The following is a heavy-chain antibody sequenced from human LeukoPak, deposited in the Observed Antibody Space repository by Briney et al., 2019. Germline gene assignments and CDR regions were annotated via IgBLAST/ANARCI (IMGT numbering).Heavy chain of an antibody. J-gene: IGHJ4*02. CDR1: GASISSSGNY. D-gene: IGHD3-10*01. CDR3: ARKENVYYYFDY. Sequence: PSQTLSLTCSVSGASISSSGNYWSWIRQHPGKGLEWIGNMYYSGTTYYNPSLQSRVTMSVDTSKNQFSLKLSSVTAVDTAVYYCARKENVYYYFDYWGQGTLVTVSS. V-gene: IGHV4-31*03. CDR2: MYYSGTT.